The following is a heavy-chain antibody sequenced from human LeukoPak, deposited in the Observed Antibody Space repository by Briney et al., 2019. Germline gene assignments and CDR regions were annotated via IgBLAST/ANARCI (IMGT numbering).Heavy chain of an antibody. V-gene: IGHV4-59*01. CDR2: IHQRGVT. Sequence: SETLSLTCTVSGGSISSYYWSWIRQPPGKGLEWIGEIHQRGVTTYNPSLKSRVTLSIDASKNQFSLKLSSVTAADTAVYYCARDGREWLGQYMDVWGKGTTVTVSS. CDR3: ARDGREWLGQYMDV. J-gene: IGHJ6*03. D-gene: IGHD6-19*01. CDR1: GGSISSYY.